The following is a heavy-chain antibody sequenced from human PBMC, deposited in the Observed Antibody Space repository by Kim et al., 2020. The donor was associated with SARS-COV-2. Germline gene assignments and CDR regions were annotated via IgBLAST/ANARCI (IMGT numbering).Heavy chain of an antibody. J-gene: IGHJ4*02. CDR1: GFPFSTYP. D-gene: IGHD6-19*01. V-gene: IGHV3-23*01. CDR3: AKGSGAVAGSMV. Sequence: GGSLRLSCVASGFPFSTYPMIWVRQAPGKGLDWVSGLTGSGATTYYADSVRGRFTISRDNSRNTLYLQMNSLRVEDTAVYYCAKGSGAVAGSMVWGQGTLVTVSS. CDR2: LTGSGATT.